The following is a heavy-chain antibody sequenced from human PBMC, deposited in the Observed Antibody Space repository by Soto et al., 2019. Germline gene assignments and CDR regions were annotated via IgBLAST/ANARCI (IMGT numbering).Heavy chain of an antibody. V-gene: IGHV3-33*01. CDR3: ARDDEYSGDGMDV. D-gene: IGHD3-10*01. J-gene: IGHJ6*02. CDR1: GFTFSNYG. CDR2: ILNDGSNR. Sequence: QVQLVESGGGVVQPGRSLRLSCAASGFTFSNYGMHWVRQAPGKGLEWVAVILNDGSNRYHADSVKDRFTTSRDNSKNTLDLQMNSLRAEDTAVYYCARDDEYSGDGMDVWGQGTTVNVS.